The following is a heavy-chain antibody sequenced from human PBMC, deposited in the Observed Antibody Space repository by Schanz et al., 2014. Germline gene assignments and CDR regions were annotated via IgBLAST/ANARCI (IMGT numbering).Heavy chain of an antibody. J-gene: IGHJ3*02. CDR3: ARRDNYLSAFDI. D-gene: IGHD4-4*01. CDR2: IYYTGTT. Sequence: QLQLQESGPGLVKPSETLSLTCTVSGASISGSSDYWGWIRQSPGKGLEWIGNIYYTGTTYYNPSLKGRVSIPVDTSKNRVSLKLTSVTAADTAVFYCARRDNYLSAFDIWGQGTMVTVSS. CDR1: GASISGSSDY. V-gene: IGHV4-39*01.